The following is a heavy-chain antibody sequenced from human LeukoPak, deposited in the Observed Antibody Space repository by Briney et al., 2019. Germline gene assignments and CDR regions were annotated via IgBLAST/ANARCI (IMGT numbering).Heavy chain of an antibody. J-gene: IGHJ3*02. CDR2: ISTYNGHT. V-gene: IGHV1-18*01. CDR3: ARGGRWELPRPYAFDI. D-gene: IGHD1-26*01. CDR1: GYTFTSYG. Sequence: ASVKVSCKASGYTFTSYGISWLRQAPGQGLEWMGWISTYNGHTNYAQELQGRVTMTTDTSTSTAYMELRNLRSDDTAVYYCARGGRWELPRPYAFDIWGQGTMVTVSS.